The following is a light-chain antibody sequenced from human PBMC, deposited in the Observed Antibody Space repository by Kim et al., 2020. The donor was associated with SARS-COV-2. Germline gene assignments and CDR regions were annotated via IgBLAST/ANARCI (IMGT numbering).Light chain of an antibody. J-gene: IGLJ1*01. Sequence: SSELTQPPSVSVAPGKTSRITCEGNNIGTKSVHWYQQKPGQAPVLVIYYDSDRPSGIPERFSGANSGNTATLTISRVEAGDEADYYCQVWDSESDPYVFG. CDR1: NIGTKS. CDR2: YDS. V-gene: IGLV3-21*04. CDR3: QVWDSESDPYV.